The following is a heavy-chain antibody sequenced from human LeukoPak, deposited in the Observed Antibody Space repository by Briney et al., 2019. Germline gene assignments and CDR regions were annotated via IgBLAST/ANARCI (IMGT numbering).Heavy chain of an antibody. V-gene: IGHV5-51*01. J-gene: IGHJ4*02. CDR1: GYSFTSYW. D-gene: IGHD6-13*01. Sequence: GESQITSCKASGYSFTSYWIGWVRHMPGKRLEWMGIIYPGDSDTRYSPSFQGQVTISADKSISTAYLQWSSLKASDTAMYYCARRGIAAAGTLLDYWGRGTLVTVSS. CDR3: ARRGIAAAGTLLDY. CDR2: IYPGDSDT.